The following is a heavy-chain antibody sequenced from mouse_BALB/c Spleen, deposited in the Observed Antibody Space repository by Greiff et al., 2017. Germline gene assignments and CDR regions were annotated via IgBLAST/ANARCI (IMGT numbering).Heavy chain of an antibody. CDR3: ARGLSGSWFAY. V-gene: IGHV5-6-5*01. CDR2: ISSGGST. CDR1: GFTFSSYA. J-gene: IGHJ3*01. D-gene: IGHD1-2*01. Sequence: EVQLVESGGGLVKPGGSLKLSCAASGFTFSSYAMSWVRQTPEKRLEWVASISSGGSTYYPDSVKGRFTISRDNARNILYLQMSSLRSEDTAMYYCARGLSGSWFAYWGQGTLVTVSA.